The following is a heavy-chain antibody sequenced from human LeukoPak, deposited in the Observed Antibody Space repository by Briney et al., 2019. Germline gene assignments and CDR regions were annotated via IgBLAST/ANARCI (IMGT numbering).Heavy chain of an antibody. V-gene: IGHV1-2*02. D-gene: IGHD3-22*01. CDR2: INPNSGGT. CDR3: ARGSRIFAHYDSNGYYSTFDI. Sequence: GASVKVSCKASGYTFTGYYMHWVRQAPGQGLEWMGWINPNSGGTNYAQKFQGRVTMTRDTSISTAYMELSRLRSDDTAMYYCARGSRIFAHYDSNGYYSTFDIWGQGTMVTVSS. CDR1: GYTFTGYY. J-gene: IGHJ3*02.